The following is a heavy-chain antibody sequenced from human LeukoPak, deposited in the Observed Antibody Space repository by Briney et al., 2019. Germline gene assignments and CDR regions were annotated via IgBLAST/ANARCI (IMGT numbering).Heavy chain of an antibody. J-gene: IGHJ4*02. CDR1: GGSISSGGYY. V-gene: IGHV4-30-2*01. D-gene: IGHD5-18*01. Sequence: SQTLSLTCTVSGGSISSGGYYWSWIRQPPGKGLEWIGYIYHSGSTYYNPSLKSRVTISVDRSKNQFSLKLSSVTAADTAVYYCARCSIAAMADYWGQGTLVTVSS. CDR3: ARCSIAAMADY. CDR2: IYHSGST.